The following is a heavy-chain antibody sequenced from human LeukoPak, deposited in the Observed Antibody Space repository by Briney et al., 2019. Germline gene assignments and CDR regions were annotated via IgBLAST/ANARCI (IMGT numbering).Heavy chain of an antibody. CDR3: ARDPPTYVWGSYRYEGWFDP. D-gene: IGHD3-16*02. J-gene: IGHJ5*02. Sequence: PGGSLRLSCAASGFTFSSYWMSWVRQAPGKGLEWVANIKQDGSEKYYVDSVKGRFTISRDNAKNSLYLQMNSLRAEDTAVYYCARDPPTYVWGSYRYEGWFDPWGQGTLVTVSS. V-gene: IGHV3-7*01. CDR1: GFTFSSYW. CDR2: IKQDGSEK.